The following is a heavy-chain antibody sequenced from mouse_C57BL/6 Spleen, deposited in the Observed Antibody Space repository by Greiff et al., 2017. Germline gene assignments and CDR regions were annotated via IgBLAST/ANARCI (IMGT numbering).Heavy chain of an antibody. D-gene: IGHD1-1*01. CDR3: ARHRTVVAYDFDY. CDR1: GFTFSSYG. Sequence: EVQRVESGGDLVKPGGSLKLSCAASGFTFSSYGMSWVRQTPDKRLEWVAIISSGGSYTYYPDSVKGRFTISRDNAKNTLYLQMSSLKSEDTAMYYCARHRTVVAYDFDYWGQGTTLTVSS. V-gene: IGHV5-6*01. J-gene: IGHJ2*01. CDR2: ISSGGSYT.